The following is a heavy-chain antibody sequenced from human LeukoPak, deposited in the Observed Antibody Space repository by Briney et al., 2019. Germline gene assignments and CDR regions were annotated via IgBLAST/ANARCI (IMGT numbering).Heavy chain of an antibody. CDR3: ARVRFLERFDY. CDR1: GFTFSSYR. D-gene: IGHD3-3*01. CDR2: IYSGGST. V-gene: IGHV3-66*01. J-gene: IGHJ4*02. Sequence: GGSLRLSCAASGFTFSSYRMSWVRQAPGKGLEWVSVIYSGGSTYYADSVKGRFTISRDNSKSTLYIQMNSLRAEDTAVYYCARVRFLERFDYWGQGTLVTVSS.